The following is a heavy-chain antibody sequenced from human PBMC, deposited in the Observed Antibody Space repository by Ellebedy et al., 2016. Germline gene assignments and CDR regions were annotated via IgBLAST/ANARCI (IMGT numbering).Heavy chain of an antibody. CDR3: AKGGQGYCTSTSCLYYFDY. CDR1: GFTFSSYA. CDR2: ISYDGSNK. Sequence: GGSLRLXCAASGFTFSSYAMHWVRQAPGKGLEWVAVISYDGSNKYYADSVKGRFTISRDNSKNTLYLQMNSLRAEDTAVYYCAKGGQGYCTSTSCLYYFDYWGQGTLVTVSS. D-gene: IGHD2-2*01. J-gene: IGHJ4*02. V-gene: IGHV3-30-3*01.